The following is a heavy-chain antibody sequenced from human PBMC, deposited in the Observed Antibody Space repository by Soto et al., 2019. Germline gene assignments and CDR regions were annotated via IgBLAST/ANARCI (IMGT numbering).Heavy chain of an antibody. CDR3: ARKDSGYADYMDV. D-gene: IGHD5-12*01. V-gene: IGHV4-31*01. CDR2: IYYSGGT. J-gene: IGHJ6*03. CDR1: GGSISRGGYY. Sequence: QVQLQESGPGLVKPSQTLSLTCTVSGGSISRGGYYWSWIRQHPGKGLEWIGYIYYSGGTYYNPSLKIPVTISVDTSENQFSLRLSSVTAADTAVYYCARKDSGYADYMDVWGKGTTVTVSS.